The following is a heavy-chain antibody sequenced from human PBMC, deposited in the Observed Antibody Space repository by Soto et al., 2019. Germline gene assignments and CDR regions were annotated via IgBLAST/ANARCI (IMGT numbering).Heavy chain of an antibody. CDR2: IYSSGST. J-gene: IGHJ5*02. D-gene: IGHD3-3*01. Sequence: SETLSLTCTVSGGAINSYYWTWIRQPAGKGLEWIGRIYSSGSTKYNPSLQSRVTMSLDTSKNQFSLRLTSVTAADTAVYCCARGQRFSQWFDPWGPGTLVTVSS. V-gene: IGHV4-4*07. CDR3: ARGQRFSQWFDP. CDR1: GGAINSYY.